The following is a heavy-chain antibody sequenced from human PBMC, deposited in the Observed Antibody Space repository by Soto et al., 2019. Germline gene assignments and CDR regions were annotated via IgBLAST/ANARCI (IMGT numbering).Heavy chain of an antibody. CDR3: ARAYSGRLPRRADYYFAMDV. CDR2: IGAADDP. V-gene: IGHV3-13*05. CDR1: GFTFTRYS. J-gene: IGHJ6*02. D-gene: IGHD2-15*01. Sequence: GGSLRLSCAASGFTFTRYSMNWVRQAPGKGLEWVSAIGAADDPYYLGSVKGRFTISRENAKNSLYLQMNSLRAEDTAVYYCARAYSGRLPRRADYYFAMDVWGQGTTVTVSS.